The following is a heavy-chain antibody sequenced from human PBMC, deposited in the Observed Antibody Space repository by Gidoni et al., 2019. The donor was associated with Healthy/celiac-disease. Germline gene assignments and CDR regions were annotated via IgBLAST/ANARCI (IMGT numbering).Heavy chain of an antibody. Sequence: QVQLQESGPGLVKPSETLSLTCTVSGGSVSSGSYYWSWIRQPPGKGLEWIGYIYYSGSTNYNPSLKSRVTISVDTSKNQFSLKLSSVTAADTAVYYCARDGSGSTPFDYWGQGTLVTVSS. J-gene: IGHJ4*02. D-gene: IGHD1-26*01. V-gene: IGHV4-61*01. CDR2: IYYSGST. CDR3: ARDGSGSTPFDY. CDR1: GGSVSSGSYY.